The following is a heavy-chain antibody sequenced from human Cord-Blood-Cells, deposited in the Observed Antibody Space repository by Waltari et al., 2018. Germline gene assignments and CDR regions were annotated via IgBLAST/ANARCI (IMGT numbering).Heavy chain of an antibody. CDR1: GYSFTSSW. Sequence: EVQLVQSGAEVKKPGESLKISCKGSGYSFTSSWIGRVRQMPGQGLEWMGIIYPGDSDTRYSPSFQGQVTISADKSISTAYLQWSSLKASDTAMYYCARHGQQLPPNYYYYGMDVWGQGTTVTVSS. D-gene: IGHD6-13*01. CDR2: IYPGDSDT. J-gene: IGHJ6*02. CDR3: ARHGQQLPPNYYYYGMDV. V-gene: IGHV5-51*01.